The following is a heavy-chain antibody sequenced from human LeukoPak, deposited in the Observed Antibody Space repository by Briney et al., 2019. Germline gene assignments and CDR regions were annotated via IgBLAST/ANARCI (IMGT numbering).Heavy chain of an antibody. V-gene: IGHV4-39*01. CDR1: GASISSCSYY. CDR2: IYYSGST. D-gene: IGHD4-11*01. Sequence: SETLSLTCTVSGASISSCSYYWGWIRQPPGKGLEWIGSIYYSGSTYYNPSLKRRVTISVDTSKNQFSLKLSSVTAADTAVYYCARHDDIYSNSYWGQGTLVTVSS. J-gene: IGHJ4*02. CDR3: ARHDDIYSNSY.